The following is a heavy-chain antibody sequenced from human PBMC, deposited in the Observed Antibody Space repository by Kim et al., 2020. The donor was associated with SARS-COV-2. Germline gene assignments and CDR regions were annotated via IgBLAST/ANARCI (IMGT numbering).Heavy chain of an antibody. CDR1: GGSISSYY. CDR3: ASGYYGSGSYYRLYYFDY. V-gene: IGHV4-59*13. J-gene: IGHJ4*02. D-gene: IGHD3-10*01. Sequence: SETLSLTCTVSGGSISSYYWSWIRQPPGKGLEWIGYIYYSGSTNYNPSLKSRVTISVDTSKNQFSLKLSSVTAADTAVYYCASGYYGSGSYYRLYYFDYWGQGTLVTVSS. CDR2: IYYSGST.